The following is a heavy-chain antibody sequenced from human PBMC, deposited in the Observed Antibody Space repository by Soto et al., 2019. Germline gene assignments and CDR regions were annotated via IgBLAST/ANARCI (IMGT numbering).Heavy chain of an antibody. CDR3: ARHVADDAFDI. CDR2: ISSSGSTI. J-gene: IGHJ3*02. V-gene: IGHV3-11*01. CDR1: GFNFSDYY. D-gene: IGHD5-12*01. Sequence: VGSLRLSCAASGFNFSDYYMSWIRQAPGKGLEWVSYISSSGSTIYYADSVKGRFTISRDNAKNSLYLQMNSLRAEDTAVYYCARHVADDAFDIWGQGTMVTVSS.